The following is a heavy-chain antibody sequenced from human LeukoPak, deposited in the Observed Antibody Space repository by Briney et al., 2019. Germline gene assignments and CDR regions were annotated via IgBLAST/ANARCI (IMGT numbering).Heavy chain of an antibody. J-gene: IGHJ4*02. V-gene: IGHV3-48*01. CDR2: ISGSGNAK. Sequence: AGGSLRLSCAASGLTFSSYSMNWVRQAPGKGLEWVSYISGSGNAKHYTDSVKGRFTISRDNAKNALYLQMNSLRAEDTAVYFCARDYVYAFDYWGQGTLVTVSS. CDR3: ARDYVYAFDY. D-gene: IGHD2/OR15-2a*01. CDR1: GLTFSSYS.